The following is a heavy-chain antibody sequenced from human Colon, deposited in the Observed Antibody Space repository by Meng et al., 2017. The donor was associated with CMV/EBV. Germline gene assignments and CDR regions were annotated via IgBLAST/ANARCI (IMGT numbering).Heavy chain of an antibody. J-gene: IGHJ6*02. CDR2: IHYSGNT. V-gene: IGHV4-59*01. CDR3: ACGTLNPGALGWQYGMDV. Sequence: SETLSLTCTVSGASINNFFWSWIRQSPGKGLEWIGYIHYSGNTSYNPSLKSRVTISVVTSKSQFSLKLNSVTTADTAVYYCACGTLNPGALGWQYGMDVWGQGTTVTVSS. CDR1: GASINNFF. D-gene: IGHD2-21*01.